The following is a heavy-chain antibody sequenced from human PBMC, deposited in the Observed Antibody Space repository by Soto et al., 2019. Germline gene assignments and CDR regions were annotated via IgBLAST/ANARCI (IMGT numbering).Heavy chain of an antibody. D-gene: IGHD3-22*01. CDR1: GFTFINTG. V-gene: IGHV3-23*01. J-gene: IGHJ4*02. CDR3: AKIDGYFDY. Sequence: EVQVLQSGGGLVPPGGSLRLSCAGSGFTFINTGMSWVRQAPGQGLEWGSAITGNGDTTYYADSVKGRFTISSDNSKSTLDLQMNSLRAEDTAVYYCAKIDGYFDYWGQGTLVTVSS. CDR2: ITGNGDTT.